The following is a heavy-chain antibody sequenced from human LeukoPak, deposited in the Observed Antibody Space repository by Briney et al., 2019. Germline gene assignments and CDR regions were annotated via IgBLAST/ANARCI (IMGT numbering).Heavy chain of an antibody. CDR2: IIPIFGTA. CDR1: GGTFSSYA. V-gene: IGHV1-69*06. Sequence: SVKVSCKASGGTFSSYAISWVRQAPGQGLEWMGGIIPIFGTANYAQKFQGRVTITADKSTSTAYMELSSLRSEDTAVYYCARDVSYDSSGPLDYWGQGTLVTVSS. J-gene: IGHJ4*02. D-gene: IGHD3-22*01. CDR3: ARDVSYDSSGPLDY.